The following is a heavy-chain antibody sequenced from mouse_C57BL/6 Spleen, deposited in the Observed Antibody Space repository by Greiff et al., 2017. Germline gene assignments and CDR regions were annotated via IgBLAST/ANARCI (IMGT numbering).Heavy chain of an antibody. D-gene: IGHD2-5*01. CDR2: INPNNGGT. CDR3: ARSYYSNYPFAY. Sequence: VQLKESGPELVKPGASVKIPCKASGYTFTDYNMDWVKQSHGKSLEWIGDINPNNGGTIYNQKFKGKATLTVDKSSSTAYMELRSLTSEDTAVYYCARSYYSNYPFAYWGQGTLVTVSA. CDR1: GYTFTDYN. J-gene: IGHJ3*01. V-gene: IGHV1-18*01.